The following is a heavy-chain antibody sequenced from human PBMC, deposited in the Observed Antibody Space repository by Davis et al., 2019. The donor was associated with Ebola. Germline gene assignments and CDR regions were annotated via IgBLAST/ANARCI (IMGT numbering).Heavy chain of an antibody. D-gene: IGHD7-27*01. CDR1: GYSFTSYW. Sequence: GESLKISCNGSGYSFTSYWIGWVRQMPRKGLEWMGIIYPGDSDTRYSPSFQGQVTISADKSSKTAFLQWSSLKASDTAMYYCASLRRTITGMDDGFDIWGQGTMVTVSS. V-gene: IGHV5-51*01. J-gene: IGHJ3*02. CDR3: ASLRRTITGMDDGFDI. CDR2: IYPGDSDT.